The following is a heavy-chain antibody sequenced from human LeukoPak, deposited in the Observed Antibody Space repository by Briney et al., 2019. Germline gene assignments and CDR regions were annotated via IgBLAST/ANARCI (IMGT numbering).Heavy chain of an antibody. CDR3: ARQSVGYGSGSYARYFDY. D-gene: IGHD3-10*01. CDR2: ISYSGST. J-gene: IGHJ4*02. Sequence: SETLSLTCTVSGGSISSSSYYWGWFRQPPGKGLEWIGSISYSGSTYYNPSLRSRVTISVDTSKNQFSLNLNSVTAADTAVYYCARQSVGYGSGSYARYFDYWGQGTLVTVYS. V-gene: IGHV4-39*01. CDR1: GGSISSSSYY.